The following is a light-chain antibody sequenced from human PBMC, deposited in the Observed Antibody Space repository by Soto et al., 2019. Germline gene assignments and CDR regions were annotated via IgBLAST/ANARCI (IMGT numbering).Light chain of an antibody. V-gene: IGKV3-15*01. CDR2: GAS. CDR1: QSVSSN. J-gene: IGKJ2*01. CDR3: QQYNNRTPLYT. Sequence: IVMTQSPSTLSVSPGERATLYCRASQSVSSNLAWYQQKPGQAPRLLIYGASTRATGIPARFSGSGSGTEFTLTISSLQSEDFAVSYCQQYNNRTPLYTFGQGTKLEIK.